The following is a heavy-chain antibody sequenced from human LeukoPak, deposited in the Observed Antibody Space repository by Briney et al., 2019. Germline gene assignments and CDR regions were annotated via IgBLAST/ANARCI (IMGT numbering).Heavy chain of an antibody. V-gene: IGHV3-73*01. Sequence: GGSLRLSCAASGFTFSGSAMHWVRQASGKGLEWVGRIRSKANSYATAYAASVKGRFTISRDDSKNTAYLQMNSLKTEGTGVYYCTSGTVLVTRWGQGTLVTVSS. D-gene: IGHD2-8*02. CDR3: TSGTVLVTR. CDR2: IRSKANSYAT. CDR1: GFTFSGSA. J-gene: IGHJ4*02.